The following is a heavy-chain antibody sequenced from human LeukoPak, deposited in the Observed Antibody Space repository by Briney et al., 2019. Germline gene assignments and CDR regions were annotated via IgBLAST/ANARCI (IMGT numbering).Heavy chain of an antibody. CDR2: IYSGGST. CDR3: VRDLRDRRGYSNYYMDV. Sequence: GGSLRLSCEGPERMVRNSYMSWVRQSPGRGLEWVSVIYSGGSTDYADSVKGRFTTSRDTSKNTLYLQMNDVRVEDTGIYYCVRDLRDRRGYSNYYMDVWGKGTTVTVSS. D-gene: IGHD3-10*01. V-gene: IGHV3-53*01. CDR1: ERMVRNSY. J-gene: IGHJ6*03.